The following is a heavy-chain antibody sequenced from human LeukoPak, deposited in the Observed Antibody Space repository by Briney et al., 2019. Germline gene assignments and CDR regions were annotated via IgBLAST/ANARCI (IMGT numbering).Heavy chain of an antibody. D-gene: IGHD6-19*01. J-gene: IGHJ4*02. CDR2: ISSSGSTI. CDR3: ARDKQWLVLHFDY. CDR1: GFTFSSYA. Sequence: GGSLRLSCAASGFTFSSYAMSWIRQAPGKGLEWVSYISSSGSTIYYADSVKGRFTISRDNAKNSLYLQMNSLRAEDTAVYYYARDKQWLVLHFDYWGQGTLVAVSS. V-gene: IGHV3-11*01.